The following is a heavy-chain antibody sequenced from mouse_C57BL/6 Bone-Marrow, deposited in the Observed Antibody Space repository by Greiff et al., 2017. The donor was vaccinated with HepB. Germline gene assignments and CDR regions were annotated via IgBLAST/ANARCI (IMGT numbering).Heavy chain of an antibody. CDR3: ARWGLTGNAMDY. J-gene: IGHJ4*01. CDR2: IYPGSGNT. Sequence: VKLQQSGAELVRPGASVKLSCKASGYTFTDYYINWVKQRPGQGLEWIARIYPGSGNTYYNEKFKGKATLTAEKSSSTAYMQLSSLTSEDSAVYFCARWGLTGNAMDYWGQGTSVTVSS. D-gene: IGHD4-1*01. V-gene: IGHV1-76*01. CDR1: GYTFTDYY.